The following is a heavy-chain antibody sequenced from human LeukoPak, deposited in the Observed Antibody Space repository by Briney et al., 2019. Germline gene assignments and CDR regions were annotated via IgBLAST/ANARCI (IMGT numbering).Heavy chain of an antibody. Sequence: PGGSLRLSCAASGFTFSSYGMHWVRQAPGKGLEWVAVISYDGSNKYYADSVKGRFTISRDNSKNTLYLQMNSLRAEDTAVYYCAKDQEAGYDYWGQGTLVTVSS. CDR3: AKDQEAGYDY. CDR2: ISYDGSNK. CDR1: GFTFSSYG. J-gene: IGHJ4*02. V-gene: IGHV3-30*18. D-gene: IGHD5-12*01.